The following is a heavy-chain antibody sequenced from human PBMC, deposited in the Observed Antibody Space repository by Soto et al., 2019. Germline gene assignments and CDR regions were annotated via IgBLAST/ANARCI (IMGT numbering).Heavy chain of an antibody. CDR1: GFTFSSYW. V-gene: IGHV3-74*01. D-gene: IGHD5-12*01. J-gene: IGHJ4*02. Sequence: GGSLRLSCAASGFTFSSYWMHWVRQAPGKGLVWVSCINSGSRNMTYADSVKGRFTISRDNAKNSLYLQMNSLRAEDTAVYYCARDNGYDAATLDYWGQGTLVTVSS. CDR2: INSGSRNM. CDR3: ARDNGYDAATLDY.